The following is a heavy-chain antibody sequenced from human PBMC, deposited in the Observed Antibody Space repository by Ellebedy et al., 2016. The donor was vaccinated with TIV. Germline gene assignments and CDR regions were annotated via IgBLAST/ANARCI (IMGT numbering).Heavy chain of an antibody. J-gene: IGHJ4*02. CDR3: AKDLAVVLPANGYFDY. V-gene: IGHV3-23*01. CDR1: GFTFSRYA. D-gene: IGHD2-2*01. Sequence: GESLKISCAASGFTFSRYAVSWVRQAPGKGLEWVSSITGSGDDTYYADSVKGRFTISRDNSKDTLYLLMNSLRAEDTAIYYCAKDLAVVLPANGYFDYWGQGTLVTVSS. CDR2: ITGSGDDT.